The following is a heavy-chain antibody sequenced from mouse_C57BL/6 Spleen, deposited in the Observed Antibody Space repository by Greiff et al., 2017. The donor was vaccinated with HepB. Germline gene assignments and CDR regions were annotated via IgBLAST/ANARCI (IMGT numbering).Heavy chain of an antibody. Sequence: QVHVKQSGAELARPGASVKMSCKASGYNFTSYTMHWVKQRPGQGLEWIGYINPSSGYTKYNQKFKDKATLTADKSSSTAYMQLSSLTSEDSAVYYCAKEGELDYWGQGTTLTVSS. CDR2: INPSSGYT. CDR3: AKEGELDY. CDR1: GYNFTSYT. V-gene: IGHV1-4*01. J-gene: IGHJ2*01.